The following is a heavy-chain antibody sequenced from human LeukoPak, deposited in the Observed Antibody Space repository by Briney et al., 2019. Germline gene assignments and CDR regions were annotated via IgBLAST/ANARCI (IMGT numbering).Heavy chain of an antibody. Sequence: GSLRLSCAASGFTFSSYSMNWVRQAPGKGLEWVSYISSSSSTIYYADSVKGRFTISRDNAKNSLYLQMNSLRAEDTAVYYCAREWEDIVVVPAAPTFDYWGQGTLVTVSS. D-gene: IGHD2-2*01. CDR2: ISSSSSTI. J-gene: IGHJ4*02. CDR1: GFTFSSYS. CDR3: AREWEDIVVVPAAPTFDY. V-gene: IGHV3-48*01.